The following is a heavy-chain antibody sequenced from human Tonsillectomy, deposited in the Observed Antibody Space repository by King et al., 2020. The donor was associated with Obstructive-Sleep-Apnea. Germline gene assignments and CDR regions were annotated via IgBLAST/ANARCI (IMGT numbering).Heavy chain of an antibody. D-gene: IGHD1-26*01. CDR1: GDSISSYY. J-gene: IGHJ6*02. CDR3: ARNTEHYYYYGMDV. CDR2: IYYSGST. Sequence: LQLQESGPGLVKPSETLSLTCTVSGDSISSYYWSWIRQPPGKGLEWIGYIYYSGSTKYNPSLESRVTISVDTSKNQFSLKLSSVTAADTAVYYCARNTEHYYYYGMDVWGQGTTVTVSS. V-gene: IGHV4-59*08.